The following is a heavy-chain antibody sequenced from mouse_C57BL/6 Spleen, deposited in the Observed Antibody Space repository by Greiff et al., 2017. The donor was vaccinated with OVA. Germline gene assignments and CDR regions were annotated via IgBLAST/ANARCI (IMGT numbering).Heavy chain of an antibody. CDR2: IDPENGDT. Sequence: EVQLQQSGAELVRPGASVKLSCTASGFNIKDDYMHWVKQRPEQGLEWIGWIDPENGDTEYASKFPGKATITADTSSNTAYLQLSSLTSEDTAVYYCTGRNYYGSSFYYFDYWGQGTTLTVSS. V-gene: IGHV14-4*01. CDR1: GFNIKDDY. J-gene: IGHJ2*01. CDR3: TGRNYYGSSFYYFDY. D-gene: IGHD1-1*01.